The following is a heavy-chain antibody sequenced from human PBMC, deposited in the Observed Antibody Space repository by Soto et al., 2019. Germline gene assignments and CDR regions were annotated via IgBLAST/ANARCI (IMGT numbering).Heavy chain of an antibody. J-gene: IGHJ5*02. CDR1: GGSISSYY. D-gene: IGHD2-15*01. Sequence: SGTLSLTCTVSGGSISSYYWSWIRQPPGKGLEWIGYIYYSGSTNYNPSLKSRVTISVDTSKNQFSLKLSSVTAADTAVYYCARGHCSGGSCYGYNWFDPWGQGTLVTVSS. CDR2: IYYSGST. CDR3: ARGHCSGGSCYGYNWFDP. V-gene: IGHV4-59*01.